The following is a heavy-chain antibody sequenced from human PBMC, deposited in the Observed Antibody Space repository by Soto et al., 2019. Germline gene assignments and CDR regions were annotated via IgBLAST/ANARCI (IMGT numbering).Heavy chain of an antibody. CDR3: GKYSDYGDHRDWFDP. CDR2: ISYHGVNK. Sequence: VQVVESGGGLVKPGGSLRLSCAASGFTFSSYGVHWVRQAPGKGLEWVAVISYHGVNKYYADSVNGRFTISRDNSKNMVFLQMNSLRVEDTAVYYCGKYSDYGDHRDWFDPWGQGTLVTVSS. D-gene: IGHD4-17*01. J-gene: IGHJ5*02. V-gene: IGHV3-30*18. CDR1: GFTFSSYG.